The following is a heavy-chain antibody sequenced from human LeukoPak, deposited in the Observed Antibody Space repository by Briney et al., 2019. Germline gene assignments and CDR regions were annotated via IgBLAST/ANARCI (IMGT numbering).Heavy chain of an antibody. CDR2: ISGSGGST. D-gene: IGHD1-26*01. J-gene: IGHJ4*02. Sequence: GGSLRLSCAASGFTFSSYAMSWVRQAPGKGLEWVSGISGSGGSTYYADSVKGRFTISRDNSKNTLYLQMNSLRAEDTAVYYCAEGRIVGATRSPFDYWGQGTLVTVSS. CDR1: GFTFSSYA. V-gene: IGHV3-23*01. CDR3: AEGRIVGATRSPFDY.